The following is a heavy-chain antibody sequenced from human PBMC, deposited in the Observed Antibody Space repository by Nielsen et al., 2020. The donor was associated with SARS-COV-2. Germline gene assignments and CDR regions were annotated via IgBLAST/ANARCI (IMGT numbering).Heavy chain of an antibody. CDR2: ISGSGGSP. J-gene: IGHJ6*03. CDR3: AKVGYSGSYFFYYYYMDV. V-gene: IGHV3-23*01. D-gene: IGHD1-26*01. Sequence: GESLMISCAASGFTFSTYAMNWVRQAPGKGLEWVSAISGSGGSPFYADSVMGRFTISRDNSKNTLSLQMNSLRAEDTAVYYCAKVGYSGSYFFYYYYMDVWGKGTTVTVSS. CDR1: GFTFSTYA.